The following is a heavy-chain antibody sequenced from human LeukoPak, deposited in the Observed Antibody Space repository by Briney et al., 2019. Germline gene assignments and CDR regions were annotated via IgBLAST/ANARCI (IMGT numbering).Heavy chain of an antibody. V-gene: IGHV4-4*07. Sequence: SETLSLTCTVSGGSISNFYWSWIRQPAGKGLEWIGRICTSGDTDYNPYLKSRVTMSVDTSKKQFSLKLSSVTAADTAVYYCASDAFYDSGGYYYYWGQGTLVTVSS. CDR3: ASDAFYDSGGYYYY. J-gene: IGHJ4*02. CDR1: GGSISNFY. CDR2: ICTSGDT. D-gene: IGHD3-22*01.